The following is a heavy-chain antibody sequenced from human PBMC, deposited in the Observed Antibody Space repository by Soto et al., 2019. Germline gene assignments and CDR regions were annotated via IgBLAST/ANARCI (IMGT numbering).Heavy chain of an antibody. CDR2: ISSGGGST. CDR3: AKGLSPHIMITFALYYYYGMDV. V-gene: IGHV3-74*01. J-gene: IGHJ6*02. D-gene: IGHD3-16*01. CDR1: GFTFSSYW. Sequence: AGGSLILSCAASGFTFSSYWMHWVRQAPGKGLVWVSRISSGGGSTTYADAVKGRFTISRDNSKNTLYLQMNSLRAEDTAVYYCAKGLSPHIMITFALYYYYGMDVWGQGTTVTVSS.